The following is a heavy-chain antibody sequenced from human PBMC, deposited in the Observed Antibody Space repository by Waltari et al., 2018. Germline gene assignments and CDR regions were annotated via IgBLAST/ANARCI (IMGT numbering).Heavy chain of an antibody. CDR2: INHSVSN. D-gene: IGHD3-22*01. V-gene: IGHV4-34*01. Sequence: QVQLQQWGAGLLKPSETLSLTCAVYGGSFSGYYWSWIRQPPGKGLEWIGEINHSVSNNYNPSLKSRVTISVDTSKNQFSLKLSSVTAADTAVYYCARSSGYLFGVAVGYWGQGTLVTVSS. J-gene: IGHJ4*02. CDR3: ARSSGYLFGVAVGY. CDR1: GGSFSGYY.